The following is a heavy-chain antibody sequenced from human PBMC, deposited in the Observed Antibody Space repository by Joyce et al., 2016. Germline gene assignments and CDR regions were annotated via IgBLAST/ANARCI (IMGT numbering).Heavy chain of an antibody. CDR3: ARGDSVSTLYYFDY. Sequence: QVQLVQSGAEVKKPWASVKVSCKASGYSFSAYNMHWVRQSPGQGLEWMGHINPNSGGAHYAQKFRGRVIMTRDKSISTVYMELSRLRSDDTAVYFCARGDSVSTLYYFDYWGQGTLVTVSS. CDR2: INPNSGGA. V-gene: IGHV1-2*06. J-gene: IGHJ4*02. D-gene: IGHD5/OR15-5a*01. CDR1: GYSFSAYN.